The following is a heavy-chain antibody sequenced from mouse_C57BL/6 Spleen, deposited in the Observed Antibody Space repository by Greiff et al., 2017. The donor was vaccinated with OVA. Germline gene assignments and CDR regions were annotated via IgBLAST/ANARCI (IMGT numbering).Heavy chain of an antibody. Sequence: QVTLKESGAELARPGASVKMSCKASGYTFTSYTMHWVKQRPGQGLEWIGYINPSSGYTKYNQKFKDKATLTADKSSSTAYMQLSSLTSEDSAVYYCAGGESFDYWGQGTTLTVSS. CDR1: GYTFTSYT. CDR3: AGGESFDY. CDR2: INPSSGYT. V-gene: IGHV1-4*01. J-gene: IGHJ2*01.